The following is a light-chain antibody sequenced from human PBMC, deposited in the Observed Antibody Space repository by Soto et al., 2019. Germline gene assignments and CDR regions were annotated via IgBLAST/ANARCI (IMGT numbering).Light chain of an antibody. CDR3: QQYGSSPPYT. J-gene: IGKJ2*01. Sequence: EIVLTQSPGILSLSPGERATLSCRASQTVSGNYLAWYQQKPGQSPRLLIYGSSDRATGIPDRFSGSGSGTDFTLTINRVEPEDFAVYXCQQYGSSPPYTFGQGTTLEI. CDR1: QTVSGNY. V-gene: IGKV3-20*01. CDR2: GSS.